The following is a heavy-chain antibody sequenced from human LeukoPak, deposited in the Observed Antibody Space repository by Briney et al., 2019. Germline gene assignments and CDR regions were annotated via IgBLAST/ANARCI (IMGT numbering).Heavy chain of an antibody. CDR3: ASVWGIHVRGVIGI. V-gene: IGHV4-34*01. CDR1: GGSFSGYY. CDR2: INHSGST. Sequence: SETLSLTCAVYGGSFSGYYWSWIRQPPGKGLEWIGEINHSGSTNYNPSLKSRVTISVDTSKNQFSLKLSSVTAADTAVYYCASVWGIHVRGVIGIWGQGTMVTVSS. D-gene: IGHD3-10*01. J-gene: IGHJ3*02.